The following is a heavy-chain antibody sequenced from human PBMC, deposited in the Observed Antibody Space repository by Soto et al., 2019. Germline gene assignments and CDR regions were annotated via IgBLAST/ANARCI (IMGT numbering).Heavy chain of an antibody. V-gene: IGHV4-39*01. CDR3: ARSHYTYGLLIDY. Sequence: SETLSLTCSVSGDSITTNGYYWGWIRQPPGKGLQWIVNVYWTGSTFSHPSLTSRVFISVDTSKNEFSLRLTSVTAADTAVYYCARSHYTYGLLIDYWGPGTLVTVYS. D-gene: IGHD2-8*01. J-gene: IGHJ4*02. CDR2: VYWTGST. CDR1: GDSITTNGYY.